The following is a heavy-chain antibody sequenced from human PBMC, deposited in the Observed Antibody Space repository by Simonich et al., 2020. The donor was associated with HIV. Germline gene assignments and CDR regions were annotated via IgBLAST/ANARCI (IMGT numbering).Heavy chain of an antibody. Sequence: QVQLVESGGGVVQPGRSLRLSCAASGFTFSSYDMHWVRQTPGEGCGWVEVIEFDESKKYYGDPVKGRFTISRDNSNNTLYLQMNSLRAEDTAVYYCARENGVPATEDWFDPWGQGTLVTVSS. V-gene: IGHV3-33*01. CDR1: GFTFSSYD. D-gene: IGHD1-26*01. J-gene: IGHJ5*02. CDR3: ARENGVPATEDWFDP. CDR2: IEFDESKK.